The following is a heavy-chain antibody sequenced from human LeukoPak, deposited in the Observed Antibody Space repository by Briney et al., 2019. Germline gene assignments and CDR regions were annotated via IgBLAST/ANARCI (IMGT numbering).Heavy chain of an antibody. D-gene: IGHD3-3*01. V-gene: IGHV3-48*04. Sequence: GGPLRLSCAASGFSFSSYSMNWVRQAPGKGLEWVSHISTTSSPTYYADSVKGRFAMSRDNAKNSVYLQMNSLRAEDTAVYYCARDFDFWSGYIVWGQGTLVTVSS. CDR1: GFSFSSYS. CDR3: ARDFDFWSGYIV. CDR2: ISTTSSPT. J-gene: IGHJ4*02.